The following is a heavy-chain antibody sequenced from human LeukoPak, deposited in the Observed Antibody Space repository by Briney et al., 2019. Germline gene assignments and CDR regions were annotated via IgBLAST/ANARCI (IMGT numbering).Heavy chain of an antibody. Sequence: GGSLRLSCAVSGFTFSSYAMSWVRQAPGKGLEWVSAISGSGGSTYYADSVKGRSTISRDNSKNTLYLQMNSLRAEDTAVYYCAKDLTMIDAFDIWGQGTMVTVSS. CDR1: GFTFSSYA. J-gene: IGHJ3*02. D-gene: IGHD3-22*01. CDR3: AKDLTMIDAFDI. V-gene: IGHV3-23*01. CDR2: ISGSGGST.